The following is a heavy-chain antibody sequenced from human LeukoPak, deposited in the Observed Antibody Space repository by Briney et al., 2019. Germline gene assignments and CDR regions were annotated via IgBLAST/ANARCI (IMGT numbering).Heavy chain of an antibody. CDR1: GFTFSSYG. V-gene: IGHV3-7*01. J-gene: IGHJ4*02. D-gene: IGHD6-13*01. Sequence: GGSLRLSCAASGFTFSSYGMHWVRQAPGKGLEWVANIKEDGTDKNYMDSVKGRFTISRDNAKNSLFLQMNSLRAEDTAVYYCARERIATASAGDYWGQGTLVTVSS. CDR3: ARERIATASAGDY. CDR2: IKEDGTDK.